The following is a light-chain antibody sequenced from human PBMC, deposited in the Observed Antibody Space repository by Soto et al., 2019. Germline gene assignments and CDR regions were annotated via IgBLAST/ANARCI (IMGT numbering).Light chain of an antibody. Sequence: DIQMTQSPSTLSASVGDRVTITCRASQNVDNWVAGYQQKPGKAPKFLIYDASNSESWVPSRFSGRGSGTEFTLTISSLQPDHFATCACQRYNSNCRTFGQGTRV. CDR3: QRYNSNCRT. J-gene: IGKJ1*01. V-gene: IGKV1-5*01. CDR1: QNVDNW. CDR2: DAS.